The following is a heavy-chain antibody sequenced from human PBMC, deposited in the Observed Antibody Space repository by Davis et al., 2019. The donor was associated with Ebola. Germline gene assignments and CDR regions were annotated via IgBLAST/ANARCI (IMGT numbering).Heavy chain of an antibody. CDR1: GFTFNNYA. V-gene: IGHV3-23*01. CDR3: ARGLYGMDV. Sequence: GESLKISCAASGFTFNNYAMTWVRQAPGKGLEWISLISGDGTNTYYADSVKGRFTISRDDAKKSLHLEMNSLRAEDTAVYYCARGLYGMDVWGQGTTVTVPS. CDR2: ISGDGTNT. J-gene: IGHJ6*02. D-gene: IGHD3-22*01.